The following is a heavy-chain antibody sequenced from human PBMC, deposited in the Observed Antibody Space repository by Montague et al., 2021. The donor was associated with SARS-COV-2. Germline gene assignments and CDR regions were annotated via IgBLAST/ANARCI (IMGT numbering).Heavy chain of an antibody. D-gene: IGHD2-15*01. J-gene: IGHJ4*01. CDR3: ACGKRDFPIVVLGASTRTYFDS. Sequence: SETLSLTCTVYGGSFRNYYWCWIRQSPGQGLEWIWKVNQSGNTXXXPSXXXQVTITTDISKNQFSLKLASATAADTGIYYYACGKRDFPIVVLGASTRTYFDSWGQGTLVTVSS. V-gene: IGHV4-34*01. CDR1: GGSFRNYY. CDR2: VNQSGNT.